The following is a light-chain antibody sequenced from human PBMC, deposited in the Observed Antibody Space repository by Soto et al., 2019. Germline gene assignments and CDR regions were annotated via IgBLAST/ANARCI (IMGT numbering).Light chain of an antibody. V-gene: IGKV1-39*01. CDR3: QQSYSVPPT. CDR2: ETT. J-gene: IGKJ1*01. CDR1: QTIRRY. Sequence: IMMTQSPSSLSASVGDRVTMTCRASQTIRRYLNRYEQKPGKAPKLLIYETTSLQVGVPSRFSGSGSGTNFTLTISNLQPEDFATYYCQQSYSVPPTFGQGTRVEI.